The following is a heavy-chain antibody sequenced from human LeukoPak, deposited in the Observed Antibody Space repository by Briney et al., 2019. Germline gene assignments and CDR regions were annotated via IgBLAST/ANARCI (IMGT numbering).Heavy chain of an antibody. CDR3: ARDLWGADDC. Sequence: GGSLRLSCAASGFTFSSNWMHWVRQAPGKGLVWVSRINRDGSSTIYADSVKGRFTISRDNAKNTLYLQMNSLTAEDTAVYYCARDLWGADDCWGQGTLVTVSS. V-gene: IGHV3-74*01. J-gene: IGHJ4*02. CDR2: INRDGSST. D-gene: IGHD1-26*01. CDR1: GFTFSSNW.